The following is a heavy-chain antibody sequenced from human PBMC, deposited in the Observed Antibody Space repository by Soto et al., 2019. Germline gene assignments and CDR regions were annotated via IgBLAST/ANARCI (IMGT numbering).Heavy chain of an antibody. CDR3: ERQPTTGDTDLWFDP. CDR2: IFYSGST. V-gene: IGHV4-39*01. CDR1: GGSISTSRSY. J-gene: IGHJ5*02. D-gene: IGHD2-21*01. Sequence: SEILSLTCNVSGGSISTSRSYWAWIRQPPGKGLEWLANIFYSGSTYYNPSLASRVTVSVDTSKNEFSLKLRSVTAADTAVYYCERQPTTGDTDLWFDPWGQGTLVTVSS.